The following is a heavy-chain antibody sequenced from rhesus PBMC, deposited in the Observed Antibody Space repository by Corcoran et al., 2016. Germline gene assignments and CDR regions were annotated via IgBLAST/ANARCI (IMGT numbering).Heavy chain of an antibody. J-gene: IGHJ6*01. CDR3: ARHYSGSYTDYYGLDS. CDR2: TLGSGSST. CDR1: GGSIRSHY. Sequence: QLQLQESGPGLVKPLETLSLTCAVPGGSIRSHYWSWIRQAPGKGLAWIGYTLGSGSSTNNNPSLKSRVTLSVDTSKNQLSLKLSSVTAADTAVYYCARHYSGSYTDYYGLDSWGQGVVVTVSS. D-gene: IGHD1-44*02. V-gene: IGHV4S11*01.